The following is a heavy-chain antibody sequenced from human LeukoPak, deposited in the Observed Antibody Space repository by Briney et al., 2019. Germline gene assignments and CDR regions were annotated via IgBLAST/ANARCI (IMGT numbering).Heavy chain of an antibody. Sequence: ASVKVSCKASGYTFNSYYTHWVRQAPGQGLEWMGIINPSSGSTSYAQNFQGRVTMTRDTSTSTVYMELSSLRSEDTAVYYCASSSSGWEQRAPFDYWGQGTQVTVSS. V-gene: IGHV1-46*02. D-gene: IGHD6-19*01. CDR3: ASSSSGWEQRAPFDY. CDR2: INPSSGST. J-gene: IGHJ4*02. CDR1: GYTFNSYY.